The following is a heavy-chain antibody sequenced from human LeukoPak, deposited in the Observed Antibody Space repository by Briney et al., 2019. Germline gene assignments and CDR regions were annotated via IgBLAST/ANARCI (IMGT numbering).Heavy chain of an antibody. CDR1: GYSISSGYY. CDR2: IYRSGST. J-gene: IGHJ6*03. D-gene: IGHD2-2*01. Sequence: SETLSLTCTVSGYSISSGYYWVWIRQPPGKGLEWIGSIYRSGSTNYNPSLKSRVTISVDTSKNQFSLKVNSVTAADTAVYYCARGDCSSTICYSPMDVWGEGTTVTVSS. CDR3: ARGDCSSTICYSPMDV. V-gene: IGHV4-38-2*02.